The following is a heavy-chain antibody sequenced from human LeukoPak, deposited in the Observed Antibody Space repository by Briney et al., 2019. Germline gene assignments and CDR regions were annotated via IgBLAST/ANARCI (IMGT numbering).Heavy chain of an antibody. CDR1: GFTFGDYA. V-gene: IGHV3-49*03. D-gene: IGHD2-15*01. CDR3: TGCSGGSCDPIAY. J-gene: IGHJ4*02. Sequence: GGSLRLSCTASGFTFGDYAMSWFRQAPGKGLEWVGFIRSKAYGGTTEYAASVKGRFTISRDDSKSIAYLQMNSLKTEDTAVYYCTGCSGGSCDPIAYWGQGTLVTVSS. CDR2: IRSKAYGGTT.